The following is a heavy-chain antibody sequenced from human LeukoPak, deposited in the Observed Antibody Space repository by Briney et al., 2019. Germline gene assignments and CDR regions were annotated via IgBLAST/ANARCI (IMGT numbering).Heavy chain of an antibody. V-gene: IGHV3-21*01. D-gene: IGHD3-22*01. CDR3: ARDKGYSSGYYGGPFDY. Sequence: GGSLRLSCAASGFTFSSYSMNWVRQAPGKGLEWVSSISSSSSYIYYADSVKGRFTISRDNAKNSLYLQMNSLRAEDTAVYYCARDKGYSSGYYGGPFDYWGQGTLVTVSS. CDR2: ISSSSSYI. CDR1: GFTFSSYS. J-gene: IGHJ4*02.